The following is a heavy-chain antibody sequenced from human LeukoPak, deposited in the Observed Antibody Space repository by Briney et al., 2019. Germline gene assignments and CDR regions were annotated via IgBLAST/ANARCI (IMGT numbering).Heavy chain of an antibody. V-gene: IGHV3-23*01. CDR1: GVTFSIHG. D-gene: IGHD4-17*01. Sequence: GGSLRLSCAASGVTFSIHGMSWVRQAPGKGLEWGSGISGSGGGTFYADSVRGRFTISRDNSKNTVYLQMNSLRAEDTAVYYCAKSATTVTSNFDYWGQGTLVTVSS. J-gene: IGHJ4*02. CDR3: AKSATTVTSNFDY. CDR2: ISGSGGGT.